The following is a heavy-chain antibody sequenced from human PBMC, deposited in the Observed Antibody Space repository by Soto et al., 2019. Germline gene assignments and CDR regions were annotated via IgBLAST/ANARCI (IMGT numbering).Heavy chain of an antibody. CDR1: GGSFKSGSYS. V-gene: IGHV4-61*01. D-gene: IGHD3-9*01. Sequence: PSETLSLTCTVSGGSFKSGSYSWSWIRQPPGKGPEWIGDVYHTGRTSYNPSLKSRVSISMDTSKNQFSLNLDSVTAADTAVYFCARYFAYFDSWGQGTLVTVSS. CDR3: ARYFAYFDS. J-gene: IGHJ4*02. CDR2: VYHTGRT.